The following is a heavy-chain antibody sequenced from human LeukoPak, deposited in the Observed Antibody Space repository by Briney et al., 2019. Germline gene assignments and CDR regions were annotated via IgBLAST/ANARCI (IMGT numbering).Heavy chain of an antibody. J-gene: IGHJ1*01. CDR2: MNPNSGNT. CDR3: ARAPPPYCSYDSCYCFLYFLH. D-gene: IGHD2-15*01. V-gene: IGHV1-8*01. CDR1: VYTSSVND. Sequence: ASVKVSCKPSVYTSSVNDTEAGSQATGQGLEWMGWMNPNSGNTGCAQKFQGRVTMTRDTSISTAYMELSVLPAEDTAVYYCARAPPPYCSYDSCYCFLYFLHWGQGTLVTVSS.